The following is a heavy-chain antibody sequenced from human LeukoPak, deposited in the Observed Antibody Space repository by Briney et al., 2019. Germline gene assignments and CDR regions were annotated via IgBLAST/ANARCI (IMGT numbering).Heavy chain of an antibody. J-gene: IGHJ4*02. D-gene: IGHD6-6*01. Sequence: GGSLRLSCAASGFTFSSYSMNWVRQAPGKGLEWVSSISSSSSYIYYAESVKGRFTISRDNAKNSLYLQMNSLRAEDTAVYYCARTTIAARPKPSFFFDYWGQGTLVTVSS. CDR1: GFTFSSYS. CDR3: ARTTIAARPKPSFFFDY. CDR2: ISSSSSYI. V-gene: IGHV3-21*01.